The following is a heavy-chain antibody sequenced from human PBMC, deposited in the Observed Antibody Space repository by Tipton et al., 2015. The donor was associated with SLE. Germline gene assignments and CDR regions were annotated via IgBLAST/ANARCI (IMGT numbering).Heavy chain of an antibody. CDR3: ARVHCTIIKCYSEAFDV. V-gene: IGHV3-53*01. D-gene: IGHD2-8*01. J-gene: IGHJ3*01. Sequence: QLVQSGGGLVQPGGSLRLSCAASGFTVSDNYMIWVRQAPGKGLEWVSIIYSGDTTYYADSVNGRFTLSRDNSKNTLYLQMNSLRVEDTAVYFCARVHCTIIKCYSEAFDVWGRGTMVTVSS. CDR2: IYSGDTT. CDR1: GFTVSDNY.